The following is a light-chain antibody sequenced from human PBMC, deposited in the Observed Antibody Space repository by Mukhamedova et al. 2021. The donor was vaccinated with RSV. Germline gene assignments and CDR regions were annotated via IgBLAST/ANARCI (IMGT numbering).Light chain of an antibody. J-gene: IGKJ5*01. V-gene: IGKV1-39*01. Sequence: WYQRRVHGRAPNLLIYAASTLHTGVPSRFSGSGSGTDFSLTIAGLEPEDFATYYCQHSYGSPWTFGQGTRVETK. CDR3: QHSYGSPWT. CDR2: AAS.